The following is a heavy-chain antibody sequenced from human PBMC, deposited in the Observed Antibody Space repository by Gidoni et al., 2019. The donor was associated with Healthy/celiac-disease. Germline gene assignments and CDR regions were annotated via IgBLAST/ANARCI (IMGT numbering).Heavy chain of an antibody. CDR2: ISWNSGSI. CDR1: GFTFDDYA. CDR3: ANMGGSGYAD. J-gene: IGHJ4*02. Sequence: EVQLVESGGGLVQPGRSLRLSCAASGFTFDDYAMHWVRQAPGKGLGWVSGISWNSGSIGYADSVKGRFTISRDNAKNSLYLQMNSLRAEDTALYYCANMGGSGYADWGQGTLVTVSS. D-gene: IGHD5-12*01. V-gene: IGHV3-9*01.